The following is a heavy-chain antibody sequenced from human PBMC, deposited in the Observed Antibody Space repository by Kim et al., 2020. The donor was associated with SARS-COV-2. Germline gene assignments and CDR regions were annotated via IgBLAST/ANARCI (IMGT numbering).Heavy chain of an antibody. CDR2: IWYDGSNK. CDR1: GFTFSSYG. CDR3: AKDGSYGSPYYFHY. Sequence: GGSLRLSCAASGFTFSSYGMHWVRQAPGKGLEWVAVIWYDGSNKYYADSVKGRFTISRDNSKNTLYLQMNSLRAEDTAVYYCAKDGSYGSPYYFHYWGQGTLVTVSS. J-gene: IGHJ4*02. D-gene: IGHD5-18*01. V-gene: IGHV3-33*06.